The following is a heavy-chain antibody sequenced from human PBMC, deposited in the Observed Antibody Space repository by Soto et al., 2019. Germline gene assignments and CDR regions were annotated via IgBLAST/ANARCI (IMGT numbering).Heavy chain of an antibody. V-gene: IGHV4-59*01. J-gene: IGHJ1*01. D-gene: IGHD4-17*01. Sequence: QVQLQESGPGLVKPSETLSLTCNVSGGSISSYYWSWIRQPPGKGLEWIGYIYYSGSTKHNPSLKSRVTISVDTSKNQFSLRLTSVTAADTAVYYCARCHDSRDHGEYFQHWGQGTLVTVSS. CDR2: IYYSGST. CDR1: GGSISSYY. CDR3: ARCHDSRDHGEYFQH.